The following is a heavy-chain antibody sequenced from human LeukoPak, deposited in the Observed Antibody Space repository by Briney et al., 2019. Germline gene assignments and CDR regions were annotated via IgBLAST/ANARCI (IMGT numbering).Heavy chain of an antibody. J-gene: IGHJ4*02. CDR2: IYYSGST. Sequence: AETLSLTCTVSGGSISSYYWSWLRQPPGKGLEWIGYIYYSGSTNYNPSLKSRVTISVDTSKNQFSLKLSSVTAADTAVYYCTGGYFDWLLRFWGQGTLVTVSS. V-gene: IGHV4-59*08. D-gene: IGHD3-9*01. CDR3: TGGYFDWLLRF. CDR1: GGSISSYY.